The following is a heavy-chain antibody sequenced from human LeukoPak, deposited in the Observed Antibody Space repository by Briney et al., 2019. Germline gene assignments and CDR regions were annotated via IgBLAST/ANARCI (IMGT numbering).Heavy chain of an antibody. CDR2: IYADGGT. J-gene: IGHJ4*02. Sequence: PGGSLRLSCAVSGFTVSTNFMSWVRQAPGRGLEWVSIIYADGGTSYADSVKGRFTISRDNSKNTVYLQMSSLRAEDTAMYYCARLAARPYWGQGTLVTVSS. V-gene: IGHV3-53*01. D-gene: IGHD6-6*01. CDR1: GFTVSTNF. CDR3: ARLAARPY.